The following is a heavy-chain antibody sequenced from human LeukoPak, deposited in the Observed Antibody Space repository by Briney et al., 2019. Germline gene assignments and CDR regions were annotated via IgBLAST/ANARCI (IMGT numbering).Heavy chain of an antibody. CDR2: INPNSGGT. J-gene: IGHJ3*02. Sequence: ASVKVSCKASGYTFTGYYMHWVRQAPGQGLEWMGWINPNSGGTNYAQKFQGSVTMTRDTSISTAYMELSRLRSDDTAVYYCARDRRITIFGVVPHDAFDIWGQGTMVTVSS. CDR1: GYTFTGYY. D-gene: IGHD3-3*01. CDR3: ARDRRITIFGVVPHDAFDI. V-gene: IGHV1-2*02.